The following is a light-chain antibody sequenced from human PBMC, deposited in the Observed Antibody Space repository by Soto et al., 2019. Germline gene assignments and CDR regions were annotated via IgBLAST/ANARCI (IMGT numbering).Light chain of an antibody. J-gene: IGLJ3*02. CDR1: SSVIASLNY. Sequence: QSVLTQPRSVSGSPGQSVTISCTGSSSVIASLNYVCWYQQHPGKAPKLMIYAVNNRPSGVPDRFYGSRSINTASLTISGLQAEDEADYYCHSYAGTYSTWVFGGGTKVTVL. CDR3: HSYAGTYSTWV. V-gene: IGLV2-11*01. CDR2: AVN.